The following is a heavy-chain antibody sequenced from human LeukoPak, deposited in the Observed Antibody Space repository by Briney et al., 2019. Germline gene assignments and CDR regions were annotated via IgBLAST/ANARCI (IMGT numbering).Heavy chain of an antibody. V-gene: IGHV4-39*01. J-gene: IGHJ4*02. D-gene: IGHD1-26*01. CDR1: GGSISSSSYY. CDR3: ARGLRGTEY. Sequence: KPSETLSLTCTVCGGSISSSSYYWGWIRQPPGKGLEWIGSIYYSGSTYYNPSLKSRVTISVDTSKNQFSLKLSSVTAADTAVYYCARGLRGTEYWGQGTLVTVSS. CDR2: IYYSGST.